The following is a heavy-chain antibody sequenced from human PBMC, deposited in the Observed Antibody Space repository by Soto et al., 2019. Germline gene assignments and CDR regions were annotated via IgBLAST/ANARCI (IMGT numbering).Heavy chain of an antibody. Sequence: SETLSLTCSVSGGSISSYYWTWIRQPAGKGLEWIGRIHTSGSTNYNPSLKSRVTMSVDTSKKQFSLKVSSVTAADTAGYYCARANDITPSEWGQGTLVTVSS. J-gene: IGHJ4*02. CDR1: GGSISSYY. CDR2: IHTSGST. CDR3: ARANDITPSE. V-gene: IGHV4-4*07.